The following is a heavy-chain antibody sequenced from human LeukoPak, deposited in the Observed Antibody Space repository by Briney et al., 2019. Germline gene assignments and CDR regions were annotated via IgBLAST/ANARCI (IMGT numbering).Heavy chain of an antibody. J-gene: IGHJ4*02. D-gene: IGHD3-22*01. Sequence: GGSLRLSCAASGFTFSSYAMSWVRQAPGKGLEWVSFISPSADRTSNADSVEGRFTISRDNPRNALYLQMNSLRDEDTAVYYCSIMHGYYDGSGYWVQWGQGTLVTVSS. V-gene: IGHV3-23*01. CDR2: ISPSADRT. CDR1: GFTFSSYA. CDR3: SIMHGYYDGSGYWVQ.